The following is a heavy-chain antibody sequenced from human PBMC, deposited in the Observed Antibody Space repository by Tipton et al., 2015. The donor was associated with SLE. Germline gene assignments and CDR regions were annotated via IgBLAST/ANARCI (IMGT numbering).Heavy chain of an antibody. CDR1: GFTFDDYA. V-gene: IGHV3-9*01. Sequence: SLRLSCAASGFTFDDYAMHWVRQAPGKGLEWVSGISWNSGSIGYADSVKGRFTISRDNAKNSLYLQMNSLRAEDTAVYYCAKDLVSGAFDIWGQGKMVTVSS. J-gene: IGHJ3*02. CDR3: AKDLVSGAFDI. D-gene: IGHD2-15*01. CDR2: ISWNSGSI.